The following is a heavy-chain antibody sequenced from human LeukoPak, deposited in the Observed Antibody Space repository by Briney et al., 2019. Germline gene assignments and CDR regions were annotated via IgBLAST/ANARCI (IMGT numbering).Heavy chain of an antibody. CDR2: IIPIFGTA. Sequence: ASVKFSCKASGGTFSSYAISWVRQAPGQGLEWMGGIIPIFGTANYAQKFQGRVTITTDESTSTAYMELSSLRSEDTAVYYCASSSGYDRELDYWGQGTLVTVSS. CDR1: GGTFSSYA. CDR3: ASSSGYDRELDY. J-gene: IGHJ4*02. D-gene: IGHD5-12*01. V-gene: IGHV1-69*05.